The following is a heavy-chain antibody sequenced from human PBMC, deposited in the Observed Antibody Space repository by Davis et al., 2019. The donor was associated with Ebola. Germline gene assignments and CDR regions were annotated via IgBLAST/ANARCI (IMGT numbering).Heavy chain of an antibody. CDR2: IYHSGST. D-gene: IGHD6-6*01. CDR1: GGSFSGYY. V-gene: IGHV4-34*03. Sequence: SETLSLTCAVYGGSFSGYYWSWIRQPPGKGLEWIGEIYHSGSTNYNPSLKSRVTISVDKSKNQFSLKLSSVTAADTAVYYCTVVRKGYFQHWGQGTLVTVSS. J-gene: IGHJ1*01. CDR3: TVVRKGYFQH.